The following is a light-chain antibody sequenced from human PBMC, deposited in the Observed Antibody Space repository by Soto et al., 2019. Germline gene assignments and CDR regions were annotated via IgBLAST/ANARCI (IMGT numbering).Light chain of an antibody. CDR3: VAWDDSLSGYVV. Sequence: QSVLTQLPSASGTPGQRVTISCSGSSSNIGSNYVYWYQQLPGTAPKLLIYRNNQRPSGVPDRFSGSKSGTSASLAISGLRSEDEADYYCVAWDDSLSGYVVFGGGTKLTVL. J-gene: IGLJ2*01. CDR2: RNN. V-gene: IGLV1-47*01. CDR1: SSNIGSNY.